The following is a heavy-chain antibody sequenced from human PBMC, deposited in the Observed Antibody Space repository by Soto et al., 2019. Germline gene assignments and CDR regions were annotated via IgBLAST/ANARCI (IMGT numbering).Heavy chain of an antibody. V-gene: IGHV1-3*01. CDR2: INAANGDT. J-gene: IGHJ5*02. CDR3: VRRHVSATGIDWFDP. Sequence: ASVKVSCKASGYTFTSYGIRWVRQAPGQRLEWMGWINAANGDTKYSPKFQGRVTITRDTSASTAYMELSSLRSEDTAVHYCVRRHVSATGIDWFDPWGQGTLVTVSS. D-gene: IGHD6-13*01. CDR1: GYTFTSYG.